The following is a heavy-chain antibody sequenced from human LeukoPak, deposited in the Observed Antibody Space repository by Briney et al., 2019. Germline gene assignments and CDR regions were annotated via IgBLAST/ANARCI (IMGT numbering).Heavy chain of an antibody. CDR2: ISYDGSNK. Sequence: GGSLRLSCAASGFTFSSYAMHWVRQAPGKGLEWVAVISYDGSNKYYADSVKGRFTISRDNSKNTLYLQMNSLRAEDTAVYYCARDRTYYDILTGSPPYYYGMDVWGQGTTVTVSS. CDR3: ARDRTYYDILTGSPPYYYGMDV. CDR1: GFTFSSYA. J-gene: IGHJ6*02. V-gene: IGHV3-30-3*01. D-gene: IGHD3-9*01.